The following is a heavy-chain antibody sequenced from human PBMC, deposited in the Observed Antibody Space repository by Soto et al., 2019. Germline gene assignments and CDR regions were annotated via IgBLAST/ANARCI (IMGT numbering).Heavy chain of an antibody. CDR3: ARDTTNYYYGMDV. Sequence: SETLSLTCTVSGVSISSYYWSWIRQPPGKGLEWIGYIYYSGSTNYNPSLKSRVTISVDTSKNQFSLKLSSVTAADTAVYYCARDTTNYYYGMDVWGQGTTVTVSS. CDR2: IYYSGST. V-gene: IGHV4-59*01. J-gene: IGHJ6*02. CDR1: GVSISSYY. D-gene: IGHD1-1*01.